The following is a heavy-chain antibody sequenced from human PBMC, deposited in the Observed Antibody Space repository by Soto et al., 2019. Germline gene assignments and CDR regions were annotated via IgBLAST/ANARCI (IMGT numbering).Heavy chain of an antibody. Sequence: ASVKVSCKASGYTFTSYYMHWVRQAPGQGLEWMGIINPSGGSTSYAQKFQGRATMTRNTSISTVYMELSSLRSEDTAVYYCARVVGSGSYYIPPYYYMDVWGKGTTVTVSS. D-gene: IGHD3-10*01. CDR3: ARVVGSGSYYIPPYYYMDV. CDR1: GYTFTSYY. CDR2: INPSGGST. J-gene: IGHJ6*03. V-gene: IGHV1-46*01.